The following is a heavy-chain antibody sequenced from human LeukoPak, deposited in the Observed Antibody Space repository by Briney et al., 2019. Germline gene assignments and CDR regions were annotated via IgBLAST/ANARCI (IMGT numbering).Heavy chain of an antibody. J-gene: IGHJ6*02. CDR2: IYYSGST. CDR3: ARHRKDSSGYYSSYYYGMDV. D-gene: IGHD3-22*01. CDR1: GGSISSSYYY. V-gene: IGHV4-39*01. Sequence: SETLSLTCTVSGGSISSSYYYWGWIRQPPGKGLEWIGSIYYSGSTYYNPSLKSRVTISVDTSKDQFSLKLSSVTAADTAVYYCARHRKDSSGYYSSYYYGMDVWGQGTTVTVSS.